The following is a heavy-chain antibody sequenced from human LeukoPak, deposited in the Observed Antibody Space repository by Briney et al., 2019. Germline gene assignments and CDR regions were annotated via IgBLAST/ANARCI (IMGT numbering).Heavy chain of an antibody. J-gene: IGHJ4*02. CDR2: FDPEDGET. CDR3: ATMTTVTTGRYFDY. V-gene: IGHV1-24*01. D-gene: IGHD4-17*01. CDR1: GYTLTELS. Sequence: GASVKVSCKVSGYTLTELSMHWVRQAPGKGLEWMGGFDPEDGETIYAQKFQGRVTMTEDTSTDTAYTELSSLRSEDTAVYYCATMTTVTTGRYFDYWGQGTLVTVSS.